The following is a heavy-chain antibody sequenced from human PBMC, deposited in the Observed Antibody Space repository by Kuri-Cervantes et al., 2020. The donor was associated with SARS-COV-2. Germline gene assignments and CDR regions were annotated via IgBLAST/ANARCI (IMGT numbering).Heavy chain of an antibody. Sequence: SVKVSCKASGDSFDYRFLHWVRRAPGQPLEWMGWITPFNGSTNYAQRFQDRVTITRDRSMSTAYMELSSLRSEGTAMYYCARSGPGAISREDGACDIRGQGTMVTVSS. CDR1: GDSFDYRF. CDR2: ITPFNGST. D-gene: IGHD5-24*01. V-gene: IGHV1-45*01. CDR3: ARSGPGAISREDGACDI. J-gene: IGHJ3*02.